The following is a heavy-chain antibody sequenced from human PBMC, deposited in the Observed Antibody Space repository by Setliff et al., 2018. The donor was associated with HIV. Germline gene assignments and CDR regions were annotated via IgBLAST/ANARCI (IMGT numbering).Heavy chain of an antibody. CDR1: GGSISNPY. V-gene: IGHV4-34*01. D-gene: IGHD3-10*01. CDR2: INHSGTT. CDR3: ARGTRIYYGSGKLYYYGMDV. Sequence: PSETLSLTCSVSGGSISNPYWRWIRQPPGKGLEWIGEINHSGTTIYSPSLKSRVTMSVDTSKNQFSLKLSSVTAADTAVYYCARGTRIYYGSGKLYYYGMDVWGQGTTVTVSS. J-gene: IGHJ6*02.